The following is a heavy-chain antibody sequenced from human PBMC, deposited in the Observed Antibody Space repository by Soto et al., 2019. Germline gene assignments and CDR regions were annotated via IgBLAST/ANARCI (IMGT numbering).Heavy chain of an antibody. CDR1: GFTFSTYS. V-gene: IGHV3-21*01. D-gene: IGHD6-13*01. CDR2: ISSSSTYI. CDR3: ASSIAAAGRNYYYGTDV. J-gene: IGHJ6*02. Sequence: GGSLRLSCAASGFTFSTYSMNWVRQAPGKGLEWVSSISSSSTYIYYADSVKGRFTISRDNAKNSLYLQMNSLRAEDTAVYYCASSIAAAGRNYYYGTDVWGQGTTVTVSS.